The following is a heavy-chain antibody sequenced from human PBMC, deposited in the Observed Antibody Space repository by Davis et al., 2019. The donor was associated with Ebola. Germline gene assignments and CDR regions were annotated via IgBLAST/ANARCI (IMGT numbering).Heavy chain of an antibody. D-gene: IGHD1-7*01. CDR2: IKQDGSEK. CDR1: GFTFSSYW. V-gene: IGHV3-7*01. J-gene: IGHJ2*01. Sequence: GESLKISCAASGFTFSSYWMSWVRQAPGKGLEWVANIKQDGSEKYYVDSVKGRFTISRDNAKNSLYLQMNSLRAEDTAVYYCARDFNWNYGWYFDLWGRGTLVTVSS. CDR3: ARDFNWNYGWYFDL.